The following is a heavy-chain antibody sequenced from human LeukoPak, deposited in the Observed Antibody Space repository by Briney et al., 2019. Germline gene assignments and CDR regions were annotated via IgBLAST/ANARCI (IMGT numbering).Heavy chain of an antibody. D-gene: IGHD6-19*01. Sequence: SQTLSLTCTVSGGSISSSSYYWGWIRQPPGKGLEWIGSIYCSGSTYYNPSLKSRVTISVDTSKNQFSLKLSSVTAADTAVYYCASPGKYSSGWYVDYWGQGTLVTVSS. J-gene: IGHJ4*02. V-gene: IGHV4-39*01. CDR2: IYCSGST. CDR3: ASPGKYSSGWYVDY. CDR1: GGSISSSSYY.